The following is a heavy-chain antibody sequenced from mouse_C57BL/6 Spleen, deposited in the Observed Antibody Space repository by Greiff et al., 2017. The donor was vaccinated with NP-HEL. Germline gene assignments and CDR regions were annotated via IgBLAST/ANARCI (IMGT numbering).Heavy chain of an antibody. CDR3: ARSSRITTVVATDAMDY. Sequence: VMLVESGPELVKPGASVKISCKASGYAFSSSWMNWVKQRPGKGLEWIGRIYPGDGDTNYNGKFKGKATLTADKSSSTAYMQLSSLTSEDSAVYFCARSSRITTVVATDAMDYWGQGTSVTVSS. V-gene: IGHV1-82*01. CDR1: GYAFSSSW. CDR2: IYPGDGDT. J-gene: IGHJ4*01. D-gene: IGHD1-1*01.